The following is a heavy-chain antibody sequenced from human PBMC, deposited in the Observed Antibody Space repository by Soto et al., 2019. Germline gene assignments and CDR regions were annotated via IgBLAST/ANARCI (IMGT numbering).Heavy chain of an antibody. CDR1: GGTFSSYA. V-gene: IGHV1-69*13. CDR2: IIPIFGTA. CDR3: ARDLGGGGYYYGMDV. Sequence: ASVKVSCKASGGTFSSYAISWVRQAPGQGLEWMGGIIPIFGTANYAQKFQGRVTITADESTSTAYMELSSLRSEDTAVYYCARDLGGGGYYYGMDVWGQGTTVTSP. J-gene: IGHJ6*02. D-gene: IGHD2-21*01.